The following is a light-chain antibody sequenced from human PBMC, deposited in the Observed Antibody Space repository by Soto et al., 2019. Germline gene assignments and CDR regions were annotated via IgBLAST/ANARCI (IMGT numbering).Light chain of an antibody. J-gene: IGKJ1*01. Sequence: DIRMTQSPPTLSASVGDRVTITCRASQSISRTLAWYQQKPGKAPKLLIFEASTLESGVPSRFSGSGSGTQFTLTVSSLQPDDFATYYCQQYNNWPPWTFGQGTKVEIK. CDR3: QQYNNWPPWT. CDR1: QSISRT. CDR2: EAS. V-gene: IGKV1-5*01.